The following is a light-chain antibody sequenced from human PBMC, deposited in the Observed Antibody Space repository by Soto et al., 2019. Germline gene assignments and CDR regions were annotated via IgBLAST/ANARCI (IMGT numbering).Light chain of an antibody. CDR2: GAS. CDR3: HHYGSFPLT. Sequence: EIVLTQSPGTLSLSPGERATLSCRASQSVSGSYLAWYQQKPGQAPRLLIYGASSRATGFPDRFSGSGSGTDFTLTISRLEPEDFAVYYCHHYGSFPLTFGQGTKVEIK. CDR1: QSVSGSY. V-gene: IGKV3-20*01. J-gene: IGKJ1*01.